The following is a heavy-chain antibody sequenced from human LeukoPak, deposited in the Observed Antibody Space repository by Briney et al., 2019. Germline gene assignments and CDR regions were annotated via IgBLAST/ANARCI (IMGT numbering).Heavy chain of an antibody. D-gene: IGHD4-23*01. CDR3: ATITDYGGNSGYFDY. V-gene: IGHV5-51*01. Sequence: GESLKISCKGSGYSFTSYGIGWVRQMPGKGLEWMGIIYPGDSDTRYSPSFQGQVTISADKSISTAYLQWSSLKASDTAVYYCATITDYGGNSGYFDYWGQGTLVTVSS. J-gene: IGHJ4*02. CDR2: IYPGDSDT. CDR1: GYSFTSYG.